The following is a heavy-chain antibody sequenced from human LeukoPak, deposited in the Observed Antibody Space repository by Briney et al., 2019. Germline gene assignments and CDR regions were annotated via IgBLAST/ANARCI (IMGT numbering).Heavy chain of an antibody. CDR3: ARDLTYYDILTGSYYYYYMDV. Sequence: PGGSLRLSCAASGFTFSSYWMSWVRQAPGKGLEWVANIKQDGSEKYYVDSVKGRFTISRDNAKNSLYLQMNSLRAEDTAVYYCARDLTYYDILTGSYYYYYMDVWGKGTTVTISS. CDR1: GFTFSSYW. J-gene: IGHJ6*03. V-gene: IGHV3-7*01. D-gene: IGHD3-9*01. CDR2: IKQDGSEK.